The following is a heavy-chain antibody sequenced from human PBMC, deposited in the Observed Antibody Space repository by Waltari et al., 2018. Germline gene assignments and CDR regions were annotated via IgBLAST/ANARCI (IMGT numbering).Heavy chain of an antibody. CDR2: INHSGST. J-gene: IGHJ4*02. CDR3: ARVCSGGSCFDY. CDR1: GGSFSGYY. Sequence: QVQLQQWGAGLLKPSETLSLTCAVYGGSFSGYYWSWIRQPPGKGLEWIGEINHSGSTNYNPSLKSRVTISVDTSKNQFSLKLSSVTAADTAVYYCARVCSGGSCFDYWGQGTLVTVSS. V-gene: IGHV4-34*01. D-gene: IGHD2-15*01.